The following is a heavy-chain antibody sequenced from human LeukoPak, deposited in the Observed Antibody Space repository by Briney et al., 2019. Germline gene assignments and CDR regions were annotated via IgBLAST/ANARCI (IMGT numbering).Heavy chain of an antibody. D-gene: IGHD3-9*01. CDR1: GDSVRTSSHY. CDR2: FHYVGST. Sequence: PSETLSLTCTVSGDSVRTSSHYWGWIRQSPGGGLEWIGSFHYVGSTYSNPSLQSRVTISLVSSKNQFSLRLSSVTAADTAVYYCARTPRYFDWSERFDPWGQGTLVTVSS. J-gene: IGHJ5*02. CDR3: ARTPRYFDWSERFDP. V-gene: IGHV4-39*07.